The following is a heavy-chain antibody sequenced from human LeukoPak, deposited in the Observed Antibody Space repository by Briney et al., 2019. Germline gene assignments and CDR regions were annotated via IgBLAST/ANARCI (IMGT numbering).Heavy chain of an antibody. J-gene: IGHJ6*02. Sequence: GGSLRLSCTASGFSFSNHYMRWIRQAPGKGLEWVANINEDGSNKWHLGSVKGRFTISRDNAKNSLYLQMNSLRAEDTAVYYCARDPSYGDYYYYGMDVWGQGTTVTVSS. V-gene: IGHV3-7*01. CDR1: GFSFSNHY. CDR3: ARDPSYGDYYYYGMDV. CDR2: INEDGSNK. D-gene: IGHD4-17*01.